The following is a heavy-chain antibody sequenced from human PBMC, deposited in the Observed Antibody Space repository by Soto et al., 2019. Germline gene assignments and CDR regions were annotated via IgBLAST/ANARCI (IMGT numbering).Heavy chain of an antibody. CDR3: ARDPRNYYDSRVGYFDL. V-gene: IGHV3-33*01. Sequence: GGSLRLSCAASGFTFSSYGMHWVRRAPGKGLEWVAVIWYDGSNKYYADSVKGRFTISRDNSKNTLYLQMNSLRAEDTAVYYCARDPRNYYDSRVGYFDLWGRGTLVTVSS. J-gene: IGHJ2*01. CDR1: GFTFSSYG. D-gene: IGHD3-22*01. CDR2: IWYDGSNK.